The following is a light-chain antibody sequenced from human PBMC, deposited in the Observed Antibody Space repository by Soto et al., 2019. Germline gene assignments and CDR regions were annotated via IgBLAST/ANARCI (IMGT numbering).Light chain of an antibody. CDR1: STDVGGYNY. J-gene: IGLJ2*01. V-gene: IGLV2-8*01. Sequence: QSALTQPPSASGSPGQSVTISCTGTSTDVGGYNYVSWYQQHPGQAPKLMTYEVSYRPSGVPDRFSGSKSGNTASLTVSGLQAEDEADYYCSSYAGSKNVVFGGGTKLTVL. CDR2: EVS. CDR3: SSYAGSKNVV.